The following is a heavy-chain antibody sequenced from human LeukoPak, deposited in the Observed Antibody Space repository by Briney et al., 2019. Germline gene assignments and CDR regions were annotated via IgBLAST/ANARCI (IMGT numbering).Heavy chain of an antibody. Sequence: GGSLRLSCAASGFTFSSYATHWVRQTPGKGLEWVAVISYDGSNKYYADSVKGRFTISRDNSKNTLYLQMNSLRAEDTAVYYCARASGSNVDTAMAYGSVFDYWGQGTLVTVSS. D-gene: IGHD5-18*01. V-gene: IGHV3-30-3*01. CDR3: ARASGSNVDTAMAYGSVFDY. CDR1: GFTFSSYA. J-gene: IGHJ4*02. CDR2: ISYDGSNK.